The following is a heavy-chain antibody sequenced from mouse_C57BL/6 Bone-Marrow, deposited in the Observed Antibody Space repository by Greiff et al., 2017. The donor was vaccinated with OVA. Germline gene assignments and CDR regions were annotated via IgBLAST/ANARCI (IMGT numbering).Heavy chain of an antibody. J-gene: IGHJ4*01. CDR2: IDPSDSYT. Sequence: QVQLQQPGAELVMPGASVKLSCKASGYTFTSYWMHWVKQRPGQGLEWIGEIDPSDSYTNYNQKFKGKSTLTVDKSSSTAYMQSSSLTSEDSAVYYGARGDNNYERGYYGMDYWGQGTSVTVSS. CDR3: ARGDNNYERGYYGMDY. V-gene: IGHV1-69*01. CDR1: GYTFTSYW. D-gene: IGHD2-5*01.